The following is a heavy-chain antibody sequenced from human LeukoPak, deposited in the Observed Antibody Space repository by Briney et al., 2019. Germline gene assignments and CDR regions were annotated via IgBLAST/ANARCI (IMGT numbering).Heavy chain of an antibody. CDR2: VSGSGGST. D-gene: IGHD3-3*01. V-gene: IGHV3-23*01. Sequence: GGSLRLSCAASGFTFSSYWMSWVRQAPGKGLEWVSAVSGSGGSTYYADSVKGRFTISRDNSKNTLYLQMNSLRAEDTAVYYCAKDQSGLEPGYAFDIWGQGTMVTLSS. J-gene: IGHJ3*02. CDR1: GFTFSSYW. CDR3: AKDQSGLEPGYAFDI.